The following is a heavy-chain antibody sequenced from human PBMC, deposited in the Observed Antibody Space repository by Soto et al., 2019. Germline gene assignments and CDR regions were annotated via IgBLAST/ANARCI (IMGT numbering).Heavy chain of an antibody. J-gene: IGHJ4*02. CDR2: ISYDGSNK. CDR3: AKDDGDGYNFFDY. CDR1: GFTFSSYG. V-gene: IGHV3-30*18. Sequence: PGGSLRLSCAASGFTFSSYGMHWVRQAPGKGLEWVAVISYDGSNKYYADSVKGRFTISRDNSKNTLYLQMNSLRAEDTAVYYCAKDDGDGYNFFDYWGQGTLVTVSS. D-gene: IGHD5-12*01.